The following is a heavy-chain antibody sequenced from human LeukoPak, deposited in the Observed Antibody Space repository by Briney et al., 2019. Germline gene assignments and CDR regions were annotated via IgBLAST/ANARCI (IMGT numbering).Heavy chain of an antibody. CDR2: INHSGST. CDR1: GGXFSGYY. Sequence: PSETPSLTCAVYGGXFSGYYCSWIRQPPGKGLEWIGEINHSGSTNYNPSLKSRVTISVDTSKNQFSLKLSSVTAADTAVYYCARSVGYYGSWFDPWGQGTLVTVSS. D-gene: IGHD3-10*01. J-gene: IGHJ5*02. CDR3: ARSVGYYGSWFDP. V-gene: IGHV4-34*01.